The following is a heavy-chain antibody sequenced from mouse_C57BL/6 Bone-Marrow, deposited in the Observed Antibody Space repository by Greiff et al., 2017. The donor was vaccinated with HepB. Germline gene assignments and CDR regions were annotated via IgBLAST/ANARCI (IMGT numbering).Heavy chain of an antibody. CDR2: IDPENGDT. J-gene: IGHJ4*01. CDR3: TTHFITTVVATYYYAMDY. CDR1: GFNIKDDY. Sequence: VQLKESGAELVRPGASVKLSCTASGFNIKDDYMHWVKQRPEQGLEWIGWIDPENGDTEYASKFQGKATITADTSSNTAYLQLSSLTSEDTAVYYCTTHFITTVVATYYYAMDYWGQGTSVTASS. D-gene: IGHD1-1*01. V-gene: IGHV14-4*01.